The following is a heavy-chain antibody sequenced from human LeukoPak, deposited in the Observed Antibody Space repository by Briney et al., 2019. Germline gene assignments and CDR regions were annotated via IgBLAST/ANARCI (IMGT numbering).Heavy chain of an antibody. CDR2: LYSGGST. J-gene: IGHJ6*03. CDR1: GGSITTSNYY. V-gene: IGHV4-39*07. D-gene: IGHD3-22*01. CDR3: ARDYQDNSGYYYYYMDV. Sequence: SETLSLTCTVSGGSITTSNYYWGWIRQPPGKGLEWIGSLYSGGSTYYNPSLKSRATISVDTSKNQFSLKLSSVTAADTAVYYCARDYQDNSGYYYYYMDVWGKGTTVTVSS.